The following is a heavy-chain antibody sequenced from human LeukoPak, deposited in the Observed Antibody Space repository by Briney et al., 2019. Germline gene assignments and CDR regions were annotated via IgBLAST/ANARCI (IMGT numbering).Heavy chain of an antibody. D-gene: IGHD4-17*01. CDR3: ARDLMTTVTTSFDY. CDR2: ISAYNGHT. J-gene: IGHJ4*02. CDR1: GYTFTNYG. V-gene: IGHV1-18*01. Sequence: ASVKVSCKASGYTFTNYGISWVRQAPGQGLEWMGWISAYNGHTNYAQKFQGRVTMTTDTSTSTAYMDLRSLRSDDTAVYYCARDLMTTVTTSFDYWGQGTVVTVSS.